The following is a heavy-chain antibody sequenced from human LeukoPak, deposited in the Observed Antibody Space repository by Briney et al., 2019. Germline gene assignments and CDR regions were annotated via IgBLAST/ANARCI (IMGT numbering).Heavy chain of an antibody. Sequence: GGSLRLSCAASGFTFSSYAMSWVRQAPGKGLEWVSAISGSGGSTYYTDSVKGRFTISRDNSKNTLYLQMNSLRAEDTAVYYCAKDPAHCSSTICGYWGQGTLVTVSS. D-gene: IGHD2-2*01. CDR3: AKDPAHCSSTICGY. CDR1: GFTFSSYA. V-gene: IGHV3-23*01. CDR2: ISGSGGST. J-gene: IGHJ4*02.